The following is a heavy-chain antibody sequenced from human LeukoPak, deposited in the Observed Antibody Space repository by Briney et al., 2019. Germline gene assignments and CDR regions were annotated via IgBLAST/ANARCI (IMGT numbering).Heavy chain of an antibody. CDR1: GYTFTSYD. CDR2: MNPNSGNT. J-gene: IGHJ4*02. D-gene: IGHD3-22*01. CDR3: ARGYYDSSGYYYLNYFDY. V-gene: IGHV1-8*01. Sequence: ASVKVSCKASGYTFTSYDIKWVRQATGQGLEWMGWMNPNSGNTGYAQKFQGRVTMTRSTSISTAYMELSSLRSEDTAVYYCARGYYDSSGYYYLNYFDYWGQGTLVTVSS.